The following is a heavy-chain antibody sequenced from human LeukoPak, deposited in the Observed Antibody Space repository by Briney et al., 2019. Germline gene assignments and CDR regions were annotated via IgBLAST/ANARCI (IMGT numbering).Heavy chain of an antibody. J-gene: IGHJ4*02. CDR3: ARLYGDYVFVSYFDY. CDR1: GGSFNGYY. D-gene: IGHD4-17*01. V-gene: IGHV4-34*01. CDR2: INHSGST. Sequence: PSETLSLTCAVYGGSFNGYYWSWIRQPPGKGLEWIGEINHSGSTNYNPSLKSRVTISVDTSKNQFSLKLSSVTAADTAVYYCARLYGDYVFVSYFDYWGQGTLVTVSS.